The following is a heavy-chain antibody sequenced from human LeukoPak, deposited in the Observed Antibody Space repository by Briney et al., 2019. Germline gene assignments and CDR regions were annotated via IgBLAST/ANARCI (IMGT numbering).Heavy chain of an antibody. Sequence: PSETLSLTCTVSGGSISSYYWSWIRQPPGKGLEWIGYIYYSGSTNYNPSLKSRVTISVDTSKNQFSLKLSSVAAADTAVYYCARDSISYGVDYWGQGTLVTVSS. CDR3: ARDSISYGVDY. CDR2: IYYSGST. J-gene: IGHJ4*02. CDR1: GGSISSYY. D-gene: IGHD5-18*01. V-gene: IGHV4-59*01.